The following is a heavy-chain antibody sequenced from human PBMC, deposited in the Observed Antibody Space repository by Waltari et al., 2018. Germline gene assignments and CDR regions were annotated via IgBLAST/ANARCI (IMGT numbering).Heavy chain of an antibody. D-gene: IGHD2-15*01. V-gene: IGHV3-23*01. J-gene: IGHJ4*02. CDR3: ARRYCRGGSCYQWFDY. CDR2: ISGGGDIT. CDR1: GCPFNNLP. Sequence: EVQLLESGGGWLQPGGSLSLSCHAPGCPFNNLPIWVRPAPGKWLGWVSAISGGGDITKYAASVKGRFTISRDNSQNTLYLQMNSLRAEDTAVYYCARRYCRGGSCYQWFDYWGQGTLVTVSS.